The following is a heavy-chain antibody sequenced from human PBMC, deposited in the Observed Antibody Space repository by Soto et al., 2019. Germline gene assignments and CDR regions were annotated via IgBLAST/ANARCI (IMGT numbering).Heavy chain of an antibody. CDR1: GFSLSNAKMG. CDR3: APRPSGWFLFDA. Sequence: QVTLKESGPVLVRPTETLTLTCTVSGFSLSNAKMGVSWMRQPTGKALEWLAHIFSNDEKSYNTSLQNRLTIPEDTSKSQVVLTLTNTDPADTATSYCAPRPSGWFLFDAWGQGTLVTVSS. D-gene: IGHD6-19*01. CDR2: IFSNDEK. J-gene: IGHJ5*02. V-gene: IGHV2-26*01.